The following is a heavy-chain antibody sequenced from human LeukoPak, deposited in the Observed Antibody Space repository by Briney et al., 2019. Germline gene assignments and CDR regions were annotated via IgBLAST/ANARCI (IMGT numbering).Heavy chain of an antibody. Sequence: GGSLRLSCAASGFTFSSYSMNWVRQAPGKGLEWVSYISSSSSTIYYADSVKGRFTISRDNAKNSLYLQMNSLRAEDTAVYYCARDPYDFWSGPGAFDIWGQGTMVTVSS. J-gene: IGHJ3*02. V-gene: IGHV3-48*01. D-gene: IGHD3-3*01. CDR2: ISSSSSTI. CDR1: GFTFSSYS. CDR3: ARDPYDFWSGPGAFDI.